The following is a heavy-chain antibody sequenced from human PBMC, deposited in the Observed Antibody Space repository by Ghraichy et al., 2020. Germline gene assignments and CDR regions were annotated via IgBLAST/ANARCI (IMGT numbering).Heavy chain of an antibody. CDR3: STSPRADRGNY. CDR1: GLTFSSYW. V-gene: IGHV3-74*01. J-gene: IGHJ4*02. CDR2: IKTDGSTT. Sequence: LSLTCAASGLTFSSYWMHWVRQAPGKGLEWVSHIKTDGSTTNYADSARGRFTISRDNAKNTLYLQMNSLRADDTAVYYCSTSPRADRGNYWGQGTLVTVSS. D-gene: IGHD3-10*01.